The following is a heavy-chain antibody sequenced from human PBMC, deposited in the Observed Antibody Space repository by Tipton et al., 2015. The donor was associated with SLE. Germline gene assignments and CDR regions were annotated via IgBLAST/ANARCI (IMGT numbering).Heavy chain of an antibody. D-gene: IGHD2-21*01. CDR2: ISGGGYTT. CDR1: GFTFSDSY. J-gene: IGHJ4*02. V-gene: IGHV3-11*04. Sequence: SLRLSCAASGFTFSDSYMTWIRQTPGKGLEWVSYISGGGYTTYYADSVRGRFTISRDNAKNSLYLQMDSLRVEDTAVYYCVRYLCGGDCFLFDCWGQGIFVTVSS. CDR3: VRYLCGGDCFLFDC.